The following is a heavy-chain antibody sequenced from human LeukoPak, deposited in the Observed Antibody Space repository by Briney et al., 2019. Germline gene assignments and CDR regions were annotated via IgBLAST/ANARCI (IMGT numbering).Heavy chain of an antibody. Sequence: GGSLRLSCLASGYTFSSYSINWVRQAPGKGLEWVSSISYSSAYIYYIDSVKGRFTISRDDAKNSLYLQMNSLGAEDTAVYYCASGIYYASVHTWSPVWGQGILVTVSS. CDR2: ISYSSAYI. CDR3: ASGIYYASVHTWSPV. J-gene: IGHJ4*02. V-gene: IGHV3-21*01. CDR1: GYTFSSYS. D-gene: IGHD3-10*01.